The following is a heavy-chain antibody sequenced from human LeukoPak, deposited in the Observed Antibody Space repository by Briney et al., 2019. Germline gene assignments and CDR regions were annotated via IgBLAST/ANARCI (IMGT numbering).Heavy chain of an antibody. CDR3: ARLPFIAHGFDL. Sequence: PSETLSLTCTVSGDSISDYYWSWIRQPPGRGLEWIGFFHDSGSTISNPSLKSRVTISVDTSKNHFSLRLSSVTAAHTAVYYWARLPFIAHGFDLWGHGTRVTV. J-gene: IGHJ3*01. V-gene: IGHV4-59*08. CDR1: GDSISDYY. CDR2: FHDSGST.